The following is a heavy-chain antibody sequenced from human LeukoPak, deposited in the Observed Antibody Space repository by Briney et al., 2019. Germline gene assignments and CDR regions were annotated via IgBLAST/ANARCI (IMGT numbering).Heavy chain of an antibody. Sequence: NPGGSLRLSCAGSGFTFSDYDMGWIRQAPGKGLEWVSYITSSGSRTYYADSVKGRFTISRDNAKNSLYLQMNSLRAEDTAVYYCARGRWELKLGVQYWGQGTLVTVSS. J-gene: IGHJ4*02. D-gene: IGHD1-26*01. CDR2: ITSSGSRT. V-gene: IGHV3-11*01. CDR3: ARGRWELKLGVQY. CDR1: GFTFSDYD.